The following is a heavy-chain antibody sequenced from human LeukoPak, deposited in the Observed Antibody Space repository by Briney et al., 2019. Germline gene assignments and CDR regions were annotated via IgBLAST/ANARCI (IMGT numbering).Heavy chain of an antibody. CDR1: GGSISSGSYY. J-gene: IGHJ4*02. CDR2: IYTSGST. V-gene: IGHV4-61*02. D-gene: IGHD4-23*01. Sequence: SQTLSLTCTVSGGSISSGSYYWSWIRQPAGKGLEWIGRIYTSGSTNYNPSLKSRVTISVDTSKNQFSLKLSSVTAADTAVYYCARARWLSTYYFDYWRQGTLVTVSS. CDR3: ARARWLSTYYFDY.